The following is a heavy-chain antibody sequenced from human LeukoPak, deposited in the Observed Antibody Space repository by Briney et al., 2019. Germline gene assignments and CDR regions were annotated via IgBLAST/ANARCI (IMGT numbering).Heavy chain of an antibody. CDR3: ARDAVVAANFDY. J-gene: IGHJ4*02. Sequence: PGGSLRLSCVASGFPFSSYWMTWVRQAPGKGLEWVANIKQDGSKKSYVDSVKGRFTISRDNAKNSLYLQMNSLRAEDTAVYYCARDAVVAANFDYWGQGTLVTVSS. CDR2: IKQDGSKK. V-gene: IGHV3-7*01. CDR1: GFPFSSYW. D-gene: IGHD2-15*01.